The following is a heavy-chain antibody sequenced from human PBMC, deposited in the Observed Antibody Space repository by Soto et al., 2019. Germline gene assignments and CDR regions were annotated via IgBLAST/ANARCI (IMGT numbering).Heavy chain of an antibody. CDR1: GFTFSSYA. CDR2: ISGSGGST. V-gene: IGHV3-23*01. D-gene: IGHD2-2*01. J-gene: IGHJ5*02. Sequence: EVQLLESGGGLVQPGGSLRLSCAASGFTFSSYAMSWVRQAPGKGLEWVSGISGSGGSTYYADSVKGRFTISRDNSKNRLYLQLSGLGAEDTAVYYCAKVGGEDCSGTSCYGPDWFDPWGQGALVTVST. CDR3: AKVGGEDCSGTSCYGPDWFDP.